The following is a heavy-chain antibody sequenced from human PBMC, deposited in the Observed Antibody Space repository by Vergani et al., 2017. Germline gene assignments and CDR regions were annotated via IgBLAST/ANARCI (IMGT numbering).Heavy chain of an antibody. D-gene: IGHD2-8*01. CDR2: INPNSGGT. V-gene: IGHV1-2*06. Sequence: QVQLVQSGAEVKKPGASVKVSCKASGYTFTGYYMHWVRQAPGQGLEWMGRINPNSGGTNYEQKFQGRVTMTRDTSISTAYMELSRLRSDDTAVYYCARGGSYYRATLDFDYWGQGTLVTVSS. CDR1: GYTFTGYY. J-gene: IGHJ4*02. CDR3: ARGGSYYRATLDFDY.